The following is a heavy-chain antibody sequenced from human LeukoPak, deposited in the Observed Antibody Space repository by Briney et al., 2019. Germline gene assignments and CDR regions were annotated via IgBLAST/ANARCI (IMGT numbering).Heavy chain of an antibody. D-gene: IGHD2-21*02. CDR3: ARLAGDWSSPWFDY. CDR1: GDSFTSTV. CDR2: ISAYNGNT. J-gene: IGHJ4*02. V-gene: IGHV1-18*01. Sequence: AALNDSCKASGDSFTSTVICAGRASPGEGLEWMGWISAYNGNTNYAQKLQGRVTMTTDTSTSTAYMELRSLRSDDTAVYYCARLAGDWSSPWFDYWGQGTLVTVSS.